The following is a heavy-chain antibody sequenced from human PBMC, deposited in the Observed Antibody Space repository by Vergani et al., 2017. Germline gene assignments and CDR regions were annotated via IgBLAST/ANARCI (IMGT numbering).Heavy chain of an antibody. Sequence: EVQLLESGGGLVQPGGSLRLSCAASGFTFSSSAMSWVRHAPGRGLEGVSAISGSGGSTYYADSRTGRFTISRDNSKNTLDLQMNSLRAEDTAVYYCAKDRVVVGVVKGDWYFDLWGRGTLVTVSS. CDR1: GFTFSSSA. D-gene: IGHD3-3*01. CDR3: AKDRVVVGVVKGDWYFDL. CDR2: ISGSGGST. J-gene: IGHJ2*01. V-gene: IGHV3-23*01.